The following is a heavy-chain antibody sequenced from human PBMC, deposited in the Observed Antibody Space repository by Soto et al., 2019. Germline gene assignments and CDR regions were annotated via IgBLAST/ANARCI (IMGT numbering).Heavy chain of an antibody. CDR2: IYYSGST. CDR3: ARSDGRY. J-gene: IGHJ4*02. Sequence: PSETLSLTCTVSGDSISSSRYYWGWIRQPPGKGLEWIATIYYSGSTYNNPSLKSRVTISVDRSKNQFSLKLSSVTAADTAVYYCARSDGRYWGQGTLVTV. V-gene: IGHV4-39*07. CDR1: GDSISSSRYY.